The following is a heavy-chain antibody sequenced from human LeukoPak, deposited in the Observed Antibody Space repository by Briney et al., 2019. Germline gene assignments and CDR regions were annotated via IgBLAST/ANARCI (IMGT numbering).Heavy chain of an antibody. J-gene: IGHJ4*02. Sequence: PGGSLRLSCAASGFTASSNYMSWVRQAPGKGLEWVSAIRGSGSSTYYADSVKGRFTISRDNSKNTLYLQMNSLRAEDTAVYYCAKNRLIGVPAAIGYWGQGTLVTVSS. D-gene: IGHD2-2*01. CDR2: IRGSGSST. V-gene: IGHV3-23*01. CDR1: GFTASSNY. CDR3: AKNRLIGVPAAIGY.